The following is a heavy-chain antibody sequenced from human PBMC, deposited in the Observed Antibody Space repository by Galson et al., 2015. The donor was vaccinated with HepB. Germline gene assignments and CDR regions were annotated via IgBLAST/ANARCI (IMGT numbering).Heavy chain of an antibody. CDR1: GFTFSGNG. CDR2: ISYDGSNK. J-gene: IGHJ3*02. D-gene: IGHD3-22*01. Sequence: SLRLSCAASGFTFSGNGMHWVRQAPGKGLEWVAVISYDGSNKYYADSVKGRFTISRDNSKNTLYLQMNSLRAEDTAVYYCATALNYYDSSGYYLDAFDIWGQGTMVTVSS. CDR3: ATALNYYDSSGYYLDAFDI. V-gene: IGHV3-30*03.